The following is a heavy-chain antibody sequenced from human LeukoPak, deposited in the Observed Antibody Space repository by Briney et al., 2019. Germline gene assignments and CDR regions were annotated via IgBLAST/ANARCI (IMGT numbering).Heavy chain of an antibody. V-gene: IGHV4-39*01. CDR2: IYYSGST. D-gene: IGHD3-22*01. CDR3: ARGGNYYDSSGYSLFDY. J-gene: IGHJ4*02. CDR1: GGSISSSSYY. Sequence: SETLSLTCTVSGGSISSSSYYWGWIRQPPGKGLEWIGSIYYSGSTYYNPSLKSRVTISVDASKNQFSLKLSSVTAADTAVYYCARGGNYYDSSGYSLFDYWGQGTLVTVSS.